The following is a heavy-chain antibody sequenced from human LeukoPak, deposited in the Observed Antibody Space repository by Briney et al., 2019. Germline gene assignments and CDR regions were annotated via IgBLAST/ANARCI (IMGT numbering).Heavy chain of an antibody. D-gene: IGHD6-19*01. V-gene: IGHV5-51*01. CDR1: GYSFTNYW. CDR2: IYPGDSDT. J-gene: IGHJ5*02. Sequence: GESLKISCKGSGYSFTNYWIGWVRQMPGKGLEWLGVIYPGDSDTRYSPSFQGQVTISADKSISTAYLQWSSLKASDTAMCYCVRGGPVTGYNWFDPWGQGTQVTVSS. CDR3: VRGGPVTGYNWFDP.